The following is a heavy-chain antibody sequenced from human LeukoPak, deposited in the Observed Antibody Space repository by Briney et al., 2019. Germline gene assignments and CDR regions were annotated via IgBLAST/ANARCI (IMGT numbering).Heavy chain of an antibody. Sequence: PGGSLRLSCAASGFTFSTNSMNWVRQAPGKGLEWVSSISSSSSCIYYADSVKGRFTISRDNAKKSLYLEMNSLRAEDTAEYYCATENKRGYSYGSPTDAFDIWGQGTMVTVSS. J-gene: IGHJ3*02. V-gene: IGHV3-21*01. CDR2: ISSSSSCI. D-gene: IGHD5-18*01. CDR1: GFTFSTNS. CDR3: ATENKRGYSYGSPTDAFDI.